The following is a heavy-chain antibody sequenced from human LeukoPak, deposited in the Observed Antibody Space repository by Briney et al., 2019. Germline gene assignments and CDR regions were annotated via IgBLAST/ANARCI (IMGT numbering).Heavy chain of an antibody. CDR3: ARGVSGSYYAVFDY. J-gene: IGHJ4*02. CDR1: GFTFSDYY. CDR2: ISSSSSYT. Sequence: GGSLRLSCAASGFTFSDYYMSWIRQAPGKGLEWVSYISSSSSYTNHADSVKGRFTISRDNAKNSLYLQMNGLRAEDTAVYYCARGVSGSYYAVFDYWGQGTLVTVSS. D-gene: IGHD1-26*01. V-gene: IGHV3-11*05.